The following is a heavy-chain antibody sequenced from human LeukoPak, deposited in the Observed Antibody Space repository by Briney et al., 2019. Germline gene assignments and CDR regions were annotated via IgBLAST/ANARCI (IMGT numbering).Heavy chain of an antibody. CDR1: GFTLSGYS. J-gene: IGHJ4*02. Sequence: PGRSLRLSCAASGFTLSGYSMNWVRQAPGKGLEWVSYISSSSSTIYYADSVKGRFAISRDIAKNSLYLQMNSLRDEDTAVYYCARDYRGGWFFDHWGQGTLVTVSS. D-gene: IGHD6-19*01. CDR3: ARDYRGGWFFDH. V-gene: IGHV3-48*02. CDR2: ISSSSSTI.